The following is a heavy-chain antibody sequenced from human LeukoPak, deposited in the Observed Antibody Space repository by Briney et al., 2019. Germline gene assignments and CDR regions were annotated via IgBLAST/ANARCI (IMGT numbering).Heavy chain of an antibody. CDR2: IYYSGST. D-gene: IGHD2-15*01. CDR3: ARGSINCSGGSCYSPYYYMDV. Sequence: SETLSLTCTVSGGSISSYYWSWIRQPPGKGLEWIGYIYYSGSTNYNPSLKSRVTISVDTYKNQFSLKLSSVTAADTAVYYCARGSINCSGGSCYSPYYYMDVWGKGTTVTVSS. J-gene: IGHJ6*03. V-gene: IGHV4-59*12. CDR1: GGSISSYY.